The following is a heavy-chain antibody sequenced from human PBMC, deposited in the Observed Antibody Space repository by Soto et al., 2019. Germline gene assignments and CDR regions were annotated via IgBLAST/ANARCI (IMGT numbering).Heavy chain of an antibody. V-gene: IGHV4-30-4*01. CDR2: IFSSGTT. D-gene: IGHD3-16*01. J-gene: IGHJ6*02. Sequence: QVQLRESGPGLGMPSQTLSLTCTVSGDSIGSGNKYWSWIRQAPGMGLVWIGYIFSSGTTYYNPSLKSRLTMSLDTSQNQFSLKLNSVTAADTAVYFWARVPSPFDFYYAMDVWGQGTTVTVSS. CDR1: GDSIGSGNKY. CDR3: ARVPSPFDFYYAMDV.